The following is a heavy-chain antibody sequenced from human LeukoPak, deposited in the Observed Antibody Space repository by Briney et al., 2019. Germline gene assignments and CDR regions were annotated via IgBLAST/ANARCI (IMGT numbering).Heavy chain of an antibody. Sequence: SSETLSLTCTVSGGSISSYYWSWIRQPPGKGLEWIGYIYYSGSTNYNPSLKSRVTISVDTSKNQFSLKLSSVTAADTAVYYCARGENWGQGTLVTVSS. CDR1: GGSISSYY. J-gene: IGHJ4*02. CDR2: IYYSGST. CDR3: ARGEN. V-gene: IGHV4-59*01.